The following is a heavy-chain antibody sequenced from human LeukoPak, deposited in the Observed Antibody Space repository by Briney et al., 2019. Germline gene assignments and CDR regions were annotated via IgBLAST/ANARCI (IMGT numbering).Heavy chain of an antibody. V-gene: IGHV3-21*01. CDR2: ISSSSSYI. CDR3: ARRYYDFWSGYYP. J-gene: IGHJ5*02. D-gene: IGHD3-3*01. CDR1: GFTFSSYS. Sequence: GGSLRLSCAASGFTFSSYSMNWVRQAPGKGLEWVSSISSSSSYIYYADSVKGRFTISGDNAKNSLYLQMNSLRAEDTAVYYCARRYYDFWSGYYPWGQGTLVTVSS.